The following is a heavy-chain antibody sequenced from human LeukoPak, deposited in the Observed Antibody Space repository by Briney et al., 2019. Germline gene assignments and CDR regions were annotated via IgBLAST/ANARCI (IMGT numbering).Heavy chain of an antibody. CDR3: ARALYYGDFTYYYYGMDV. CDR2: INPNSGGT. Sequence: ASVKVSCKASGYTFTGYYMHWVRQAPGQGLEWMGWINPNSGGTNYARKFQGRVTMTRDTSISTAYMELSRLRSDDTAVYYCARALYYGDFTYYYYGMDVWGQGTTVTVSS. V-gene: IGHV1-2*02. D-gene: IGHD4-17*01. J-gene: IGHJ6*02. CDR1: GYTFTGYY.